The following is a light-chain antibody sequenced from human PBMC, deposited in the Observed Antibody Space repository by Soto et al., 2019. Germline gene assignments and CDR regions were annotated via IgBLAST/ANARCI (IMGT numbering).Light chain of an antibody. J-gene: IGKJ1*01. CDR2: WAS. Sequence: DIVMTQSPDSLAVSLGERATINCKSSQSVLYSSNNKNYLAWYRQKPGQPLKLLFYWASTRESGVPDRFSGSGSGTDFTLTISSLQAEDVAVYYYQQYYSTPWTFGQGTKVEIK. V-gene: IGKV4-1*01. CDR1: QSVLYSSNNKNY. CDR3: QQYYSTPWT.